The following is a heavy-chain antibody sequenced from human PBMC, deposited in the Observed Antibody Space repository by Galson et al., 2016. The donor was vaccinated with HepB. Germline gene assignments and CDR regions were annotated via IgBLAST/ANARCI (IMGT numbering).Heavy chain of an antibody. Sequence: SLRLSCAGSGFLSRGYGMHWVRQAPGKGLEWVAADSMDGRRKFYADSVKGRFTISRDNSNNMLFLQMGSLRPDDTAVYYCAKRHEYCPPVGCSVDYWGQGTLVSLSS. D-gene: IGHD2/OR15-2a*01. CDR2: DSMDGRRK. J-gene: IGHJ4*02. CDR3: AKRHEYCPPVGCSVDY. CDR1: GFLSRGYG. V-gene: IGHV3-30*18.